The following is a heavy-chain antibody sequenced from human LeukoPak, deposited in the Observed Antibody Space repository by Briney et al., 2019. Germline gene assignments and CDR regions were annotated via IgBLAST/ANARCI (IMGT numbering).Heavy chain of an antibody. CDR3: AREGLHYDFWSGYQYYFDY. CDR2: ISSSSSYI. D-gene: IGHD3-3*01. J-gene: IGHJ4*02. Sequence: GGSLRLSCAASGFTFSSYSMNWVRQAPGKGLEWVSSISSSSSYIYYADSVKGRFTISRDNAKNSLYLQMNSLRAEDTAVYYCAREGLHYDFWSGYQYYFDYWGQGTLVTVSS. V-gene: IGHV3-21*01. CDR1: GFTFSSYS.